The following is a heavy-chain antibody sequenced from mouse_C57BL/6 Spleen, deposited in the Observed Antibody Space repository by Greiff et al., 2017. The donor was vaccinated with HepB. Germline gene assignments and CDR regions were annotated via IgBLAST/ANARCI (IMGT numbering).Heavy chain of an antibody. CDR1: GFSLTSYA. Sequence: VQLQESGPGLVAPSQSLSITCTVSGFSLTSYAISWVRQPPGKGLEWLGVIWTGGGTNYNSALKSRLSISKDNSKSQVFLKMNSLQTDDTARYYCARERIYYDYDVRYFDYWGQGTTLTVSS. D-gene: IGHD2-4*01. CDR3: ARERIYYDYDVRYFDY. CDR2: IWTGGGT. J-gene: IGHJ2*01. V-gene: IGHV2-9-1*01.